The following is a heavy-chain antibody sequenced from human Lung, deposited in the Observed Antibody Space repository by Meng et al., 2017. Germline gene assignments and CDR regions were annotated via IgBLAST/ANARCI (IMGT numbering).Heavy chain of an antibody. CDR1: GYTFTSYA. Sequence: QVQLVQSGAEVKRPGAAVRRSCKPSGYTFTSYAVHWVRPAPGQGPEWMGWINAGGGYKRYSSKFVARLSLTLHSPAATVYLDLTDLRSEGTAGYYCARERGVGATHWFDPWGQGTLVTVSS. J-gene: IGHJ5*02. CDR2: INAGGGYK. CDR3: ARERGVGATHWFDP. D-gene: IGHD1-26*01. V-gene: IGHV1-3*01.